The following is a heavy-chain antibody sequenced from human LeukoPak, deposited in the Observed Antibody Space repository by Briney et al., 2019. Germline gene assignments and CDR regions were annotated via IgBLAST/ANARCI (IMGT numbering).Heavy chain of an antibody. V-gene: IGHV1-46*01. CDR2: IDPSGGST. J-gene: IGHJ4*02. CDR3: ARGSSGSYLNYFDY. CDR1: GCTFTNYY. Sequence: AAVWDAGKAAGCTFTNYYMHGVRQAPAPGHEGMGIIDPSGGSTSYAQMFQGRVIMTRDTSTTTVYMELSSLRSEDTAVYYCARGSSGSYLNYFDYWGQGTLVTVSS. D-gene: IGHD1-26*01.